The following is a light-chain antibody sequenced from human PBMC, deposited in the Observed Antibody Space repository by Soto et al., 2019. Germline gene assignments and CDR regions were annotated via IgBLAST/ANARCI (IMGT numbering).Light chain of an antibody. V-gene: IGLV2-14*01. Sequence: QSALTQPASVSGSPGQSITISCTGTSSDVGGYNYVSWYQQHPGKAPKLMIXXVXXXXXXXXXXFSGSKSGNTASLTISGXXXXXXXXYYCSSYTSSSTLVFGTGTKLTVL. CDR2: XVX. CDR3: SSYTSSSTLV. CDR1: SSDVGGYNY. J-gene: IGLJ1*01.